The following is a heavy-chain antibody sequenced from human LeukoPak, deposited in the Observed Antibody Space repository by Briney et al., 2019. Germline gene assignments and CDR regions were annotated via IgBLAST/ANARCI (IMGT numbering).Heavy chain of an antibody. J-gene: IGHJ4*02. CDR3: ARDKAVYYGSGLRLDY. D-gene: IGHD3-10*01. Sequence: ASVKASCKASGYTFTSYDINWVRQAPGQGPEWMGWISAYNGDTNYAQKLQGRVTMTTDTSTNTAYMELRSLRSDDTAVYYCARDKAVYYGSGLRLDYWGQGTLVTVSS. CDR1: GYTFTSYD. CDR2: ISAYNGDT. V-gene: IGHV1-18*01.